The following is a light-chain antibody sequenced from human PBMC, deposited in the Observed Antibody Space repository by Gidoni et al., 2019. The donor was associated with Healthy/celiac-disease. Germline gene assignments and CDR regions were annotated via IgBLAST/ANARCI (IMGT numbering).Light chain of an antibody. J-gene: IGKJ5*01. CDR2: DAS. Sequence: EIVLTQSPATLTLSPGKRATLSCRASQSVRSYLAWYQQKPGQAPRLLIYDASNRATGIPARFSGSGSGTDFTLTISSLEPEDFAVYYCQQRSNWPPSITFGQGTRLEIK. CDR1: QSVRSY. V-gene: IGKV3-11*01. CDR3: QQRSNWPPSIT.